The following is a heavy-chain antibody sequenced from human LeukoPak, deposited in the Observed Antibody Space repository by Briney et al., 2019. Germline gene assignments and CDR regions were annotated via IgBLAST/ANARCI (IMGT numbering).Heavy chain of an antibody. CDR2: ISGSGANT. CDR3: AKDRAVVVPAATVAFDI. J-gene: IGHJ3*02. Sequence: GGSLRLSCAASGFTFSTYAMSWVRQAPGKRLEWVSTISGSGANTYYADSVRGRFTISRDNSKNTLYLQMNSLRAEDTAVYYCAKDRAVVVPAATVAFDIWGQGTMVTVSS. V-gene: IGHV3-23*01. CDR1: GFTFSTYA. D-gene: IGHD2-2*01.